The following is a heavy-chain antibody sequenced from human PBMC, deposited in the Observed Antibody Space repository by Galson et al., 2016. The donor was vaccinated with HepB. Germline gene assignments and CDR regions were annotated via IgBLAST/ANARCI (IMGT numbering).Heavy chain of an antibody. CDR1: GFSISSYS. CDR3: ARDNSDILTGYGPCEH. V-gene: IGHV3-48*02. Sequence: SLRLSCAASGFSISSYSMNWVRQAPGKGLEWVSYISTGSTTLYYADSVKGRFTISRDNAKNSLYLQMNRLRDEDTAVYYCARDNSDILTGYGPCEHWGQGTLVTVSS. CDR2: ISTGSTTL. J-gene: IGHJ4*02. D-gene: IGHD3-9*01.